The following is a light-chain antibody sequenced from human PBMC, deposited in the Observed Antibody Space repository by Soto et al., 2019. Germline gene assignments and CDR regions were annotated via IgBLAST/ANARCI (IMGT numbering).Light chain of an antibody. Sequence: QSALTQPASVSGSPGQSITISCTGTSSDVGSYNLVSWYQQHPGKAPKLMIYEGSKRPSGVSNRFSGSKSGNTASLTISGLQAEDEADDYCCSYAGSSTYVFGTGTKLTVL. J-gene: IGLJ1*01. CDR3: CSYAGSSTYV. V-gene: IGLV2-23*01. CDR2: EGS. CDR1: SSDVGSYNL.